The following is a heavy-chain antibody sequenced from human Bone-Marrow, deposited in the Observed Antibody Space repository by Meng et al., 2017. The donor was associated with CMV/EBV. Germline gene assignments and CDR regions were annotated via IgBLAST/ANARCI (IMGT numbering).Heavy chain of an antibody. CDR2: IIPIFGTA. CDR1: GGTFSSYA. CDR3: ARDRRCITIVGVVIRSDYYGMDV. D-gene: IGHD3-3*01. V-gene: IGHV1-69*05. Sequence: SVKVSCKASGGTFSSYAISWVRQAPGQGLEWMGGIIPIFGTANYAQKFQGRVTITTDESTSTAYMELSRLGSEDTAVYYCARDRRCITIVGVVIRSDYYGMDVWGQGTTVTVSS. J-gene: IGHJ6*02.